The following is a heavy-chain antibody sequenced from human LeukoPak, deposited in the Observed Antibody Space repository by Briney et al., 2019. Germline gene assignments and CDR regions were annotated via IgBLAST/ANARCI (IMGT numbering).Heavy chain of an antibody. V-gene: IGHV1-18*01. J-gene: IGHJ4*02. CDR2: ISAYNGNT. CDR1: GGTFSSYA. Sequence: ASVKVSCKASGGTFSSYAICWVRQAPGQGLEWMGWISAYNGNTNYAQKLQGRVTMATDTSTSTAYMELRSLRSDDTAVYYCARVGSGWYDYWGQGTLVTVSS. CDR3: ARVGSGWYDY. D-gene: IGHD6-19*01.